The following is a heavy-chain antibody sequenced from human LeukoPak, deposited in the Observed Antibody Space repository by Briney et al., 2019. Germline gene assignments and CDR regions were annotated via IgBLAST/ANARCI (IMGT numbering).Heavy chain of an antibody. CDR2: INHSGST. D-gene: IGHD2-15*01. CDR1: GGSFSGYY. J-gene: IGHJ3*02. CDR3: ARGNIVVVVGAFDI. Sequence: PSETLSLTCAVYGGSFSGYYWSWIRQPPGKGLEWIGEINHSGSTNYNPSLKSRVTTSVDTSKNQFSLKLSSVTAADTAVYYCARGNIVVVVGAFDIWGQGTMVTVSS. V-gene: IGHV4-34*01.